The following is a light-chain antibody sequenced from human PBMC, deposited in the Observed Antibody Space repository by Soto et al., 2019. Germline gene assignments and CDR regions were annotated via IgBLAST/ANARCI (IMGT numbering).Light chain of an antibody. Sequence: QSALTQPASVSGSPGQSITISCTGTSSDIGASNFVSWYQQHPGKAPKLMLYDVDIRPSGVSNRFAGSKSGSTASLSISGLQAEDEADYYCTSWTTSTTMIFGGGTKLTVL. V-gene: IGLV2-14*03. CDR1: SSDIGASNF. CDR3: TSWTTSTTMI. J-gene: IGLJ2*01. CDR2: DVD.